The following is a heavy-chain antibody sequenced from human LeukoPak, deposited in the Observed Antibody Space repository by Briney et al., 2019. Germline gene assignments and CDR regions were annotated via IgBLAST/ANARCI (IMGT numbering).Heavy chain of an antibody. D-gene: IGHD6-13*01. CDR3: ARGGGGSSWYCLDY. CDR1: GFTFGSYG. CDR2: IWYDGSNK. Sequence: GGSLRLSCAASGFTFGSYGMHWVRQAPGKGLEWVAVIWYDGSNKYYADSVKGRFTISRDNSKNTLYLQMNSLRAEDTAVYYCARGGGGSSWYCLDYWGQGTLVTVSS. V-gene: IGHV3-33*01. J-gene: IGHJ4*02.